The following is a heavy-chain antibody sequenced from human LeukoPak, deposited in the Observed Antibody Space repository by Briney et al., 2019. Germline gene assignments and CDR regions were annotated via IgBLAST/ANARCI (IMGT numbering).Heavy chain of an antibody. CDR1: GFTFSDYY. CDR2: ISANSGYI. J-gene: IGHJ4*02. D-gene: IGHD2-2*01. V-gene: IGHV3-11*06. CDR3: ARDVSRVVPAARYFDY. Sequence: GGSLRLSCAASGFTFSDYYMSWIRQAPGKGLEWISYISANSGYIKFADSVRGRFTISRDNAKNSLYLQMNSLRAEDTAVYYCARDVSRVVPAARYFDYWGQGTLVTVSS.